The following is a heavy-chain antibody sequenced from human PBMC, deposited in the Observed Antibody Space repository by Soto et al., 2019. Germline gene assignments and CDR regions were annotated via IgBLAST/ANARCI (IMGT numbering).Heavy chain of an antibody. CDR1: GYSFTSYW. D-gene: IGHD3-9*01. J-gene: IGHJ4*02. V-gene: IGHV5-51*01. Sequence: PGESLKISCKGSGYSFTSYWIGWVRQMPGKGLEWMGIIYPGDSDTRYSPSFQGQVTISADKSISTAYLQWSSLKASDTAMYYCARLIPPNYEILTGYSPHHDYWGQGTLVTVSS. CDR3: ARLIPPNYEILTGYSPHHDY. CDR2: IYPGDSDT.